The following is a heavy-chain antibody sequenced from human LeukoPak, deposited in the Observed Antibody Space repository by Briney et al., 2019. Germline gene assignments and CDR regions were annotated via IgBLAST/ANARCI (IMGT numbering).Heavy chain of an antibody. Sequence: GASVKVSCKASGYTFTSYDINWVRQATGQGLEWMGWISAYNGNTNYAQKLQGRVTMTTDTSTSTAYMELRSLRSDDTAVYYCARESSGSYYRGYYFDYWGQGTLVTVSS. CDR2: ISAYNGNT. J-gene: IGHJ4*02. CDR3: ARESSGSYYRGYYFDY. D-gene: IGHD1-26*01. CDR1: GYTFTSYD. V-gene: IGHV1-18*01.